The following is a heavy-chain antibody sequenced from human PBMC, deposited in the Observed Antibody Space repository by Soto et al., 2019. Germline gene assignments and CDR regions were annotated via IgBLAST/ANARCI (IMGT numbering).Heavy chain of an antibody. J-gene: IGHJ4*02. V-gene: IGHV3-23*01. CDR1: GFTFSSYA. CDR2: ISGSGGST. Sequence: PLRPSDAASGFTFSSYAMSWVRQAPGKGLEWVSAISGSGGSTYYADSVKGRFTISRDNSKNTLYLQMNSLRAEDTAVYYCAKEAIYSRGRESDYWGQGTLVTVSS. D-gene: IGHD4-4*01. CDR3: AKEAIYSRGRESDY.